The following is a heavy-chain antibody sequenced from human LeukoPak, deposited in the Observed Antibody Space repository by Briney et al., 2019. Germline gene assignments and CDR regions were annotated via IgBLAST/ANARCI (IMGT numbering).Heavy chain of an antibody. CDR3: ARHNNGPAF. J-gene: IGHJ4*02. Sequence: GGSLRLSCAASGFTVSNNYMSWVRQAPGKGLEWVSVVYSGGGTFYSDSVKGRFTISRDYSKNTLYLQMNSLRADDTAVYYCARHNNGPAFWGQGTLVTVSS. CDR1: GFTVSNNY. CDR2: VYSGGGT. V-gene: IGHV3-53*01. D-gene: IGHD1-14*01.